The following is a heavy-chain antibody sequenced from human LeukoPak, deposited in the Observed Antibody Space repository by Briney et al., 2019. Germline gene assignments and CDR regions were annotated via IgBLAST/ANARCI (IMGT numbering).Heavy chain of an antibody. D-gene: IGHD4-17*01. J-gene: IGHJ3*02. V-gene: IGHV4-38-2*02. Sequence: SETLSLTCAVSGYSISSGYYWGWIRQPLGKGLEWIGSIYHSGSTYYNPSLKSRVTISVDTSKNQFSLKLSSVTAADTAVYYCARDYGDLSDAFDIWGQGTMVTVSS. CDR1: GYSISSGYY. CDR3: ARDYGDLSDAFDI. CDR2: IYHSGST.